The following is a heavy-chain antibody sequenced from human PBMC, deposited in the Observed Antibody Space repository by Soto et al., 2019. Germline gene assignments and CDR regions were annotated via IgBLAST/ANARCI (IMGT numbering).Heavy chain of an antibody. Sequence: SETLSLTCTVSGGSISSHYWTWIRQPAGKGLEWIGRIYTSETTNYNPSLTSRVTMSVDTSKNQFSLNLTSVTAADTAVYYCARDRGQLWPLDYWGQGTLVTVSS. J-gene: IGHJ4*02. CDR1: GGSISSHY. D-gene: IGHD5-18*01. V-gene: IGHV4-4*07. CDR3: ARDRGQLWPLDY. CDR2: IYTSETT.